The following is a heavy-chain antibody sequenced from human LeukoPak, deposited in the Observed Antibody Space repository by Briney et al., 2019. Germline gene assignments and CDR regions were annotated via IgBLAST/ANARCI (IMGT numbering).Heavy chain of an antibody. CDR2: IKQDGSDK. V-gene: IGHV3-7*01. J-gene: IGHJ5*02. D-gene: IGHD2-15*01. CDR3: ARSCSGGTCNFPKFEP. Sequence: GGSLRLSCAASGFTFSAYWMSWVRQAPGKGLEWVAHIKQDGSDKYYADSVRGRFTVSRDNAKNSLYLQMNSQRAEDTAVYYCARSCSGGTCNFPKFEPWGQGTLVTVSS. CDR1: GFTFSAYW.